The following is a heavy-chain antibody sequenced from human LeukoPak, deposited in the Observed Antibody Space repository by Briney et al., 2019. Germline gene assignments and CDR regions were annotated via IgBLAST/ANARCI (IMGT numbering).Heavy chain of an antibody. CDR3: ARVGDGYNYFPYYYMDF. CDR1: GGSISSYY. Sequence: SETLSLTCTVSGGSISSYYWSWIRQPAGKGLEWIGRIYTSGSTNYNPSLKSRVTMSVDTSKNQFSLKLSSVTAADTAVYYCARVGDGYNYFPYYYMDFWGKGTTVIVSS. D-gene: IGHD5-24*01. V-gene: IGHV4-4*07. CDR2: IYTSGST. J-gene: IGHJ6*03.